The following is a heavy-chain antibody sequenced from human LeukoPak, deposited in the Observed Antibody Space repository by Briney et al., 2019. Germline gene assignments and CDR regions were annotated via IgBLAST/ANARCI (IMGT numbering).Heavy chain of an antibody. V-gene: IGHV4-34*01. Sequence: SETLSLTCAVYGGSFSGYYWSWIRQPPGKGLEWIGEINHSGSTNHNPSLKSRVTISVDTSKSQFSLKLSSVTAADTAVYYCARDHNASVFDYWGQGTLVTVSS. D-gene: IGHD1-1*01. CDR2: INHSGST. J-gene: IGHJ4*02. CDR3: ARDHNASVFDY. CDR1: GGSFSGYY.